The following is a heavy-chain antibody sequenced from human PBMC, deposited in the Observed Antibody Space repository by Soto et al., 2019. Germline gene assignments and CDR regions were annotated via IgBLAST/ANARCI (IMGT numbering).Heavy chain of an antibody. D-gene: IGHD3-10*01. CDR1: GGSIISSSYY. V-gene: IGHV4-39*01. CDR2: IYYSGRT. J-gene: IGHJ6*03. Sequence: SETLSLTCTVSGGSIISSSYYWVLIRQPPGKGLEWIGSIYYSGRTYYNPSLKSRVTISVDTSKNQFSLKLSSVTAADTAVYYCARHEEGYDGSGRGNRYYYYYMDVWGKGTTVT. CDR3: ARHEEGYDGSGRGNRYYYYYMDV.